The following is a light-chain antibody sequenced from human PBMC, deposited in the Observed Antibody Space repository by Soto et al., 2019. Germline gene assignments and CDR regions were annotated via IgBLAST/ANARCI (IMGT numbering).Light chain of an antibody. V-gene: IGKV3-20*01. CDR3: QQYGSSGT. CDR1: QSVSNNY. Sequence: ELVLPQSPGTLSLSPGERATLSCRASQSVSNNYLAWYQQKPGQAPRLLIYGASNRATGIPDRFSGSGSGTDFTLTISRLEPEEFAVDDCQQYGSSGTFGQGTKVDIK. CDR2: GAS. J-gene: IGKJ1*01.